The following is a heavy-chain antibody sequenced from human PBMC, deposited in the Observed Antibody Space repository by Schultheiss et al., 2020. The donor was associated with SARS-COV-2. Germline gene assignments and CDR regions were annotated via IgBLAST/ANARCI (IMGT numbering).Heavy chain of an antibody. D-gene: IGHD2-15*01. Sequence: GGSLRLSCAASGFTFSSYAMSWVRQAPGKGLEWVAVISYYGSNKYYADSVKGRFTISRDNAKNTLYLQMNRLRAEDMAVYYCARRRKDIVDPWRFDPWGQGALVTVSS. CDR1: GFTFSSYA. V-gene: IGHV3-30*04. CDR3: ARRRKDIVDPWRFDP. CDR2: ISYYGSNK. J-gene: IGHJ5*02.